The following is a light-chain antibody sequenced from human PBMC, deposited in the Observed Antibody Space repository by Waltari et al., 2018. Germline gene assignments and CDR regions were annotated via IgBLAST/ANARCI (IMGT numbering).Light chain of an antibody. J-gene: IGLJ3*02. V-gene: IGLV2-11*01. Sequence: QSALTQPRSVSGSPGQSVTISCIGTRSDVGGYNYVSWYQQHPGEAPKLLIFDVNRRPSGVPGRFSGAKSGNTASLTISGLQAEEEADYCCCSCAGGHGWVFGGGTNLAV. CDR3: CSCAGGHGWV. CDR1: RSDVGGYNY. CDR2: DVN.